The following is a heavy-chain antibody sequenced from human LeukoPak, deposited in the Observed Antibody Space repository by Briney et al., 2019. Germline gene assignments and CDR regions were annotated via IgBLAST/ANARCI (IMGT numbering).Heavy chain of an antibody. V-gene: IGHV3-66*01. CDR1: GFSFSSYS. CDR2: IYSGGST. CDR3: ASGDSSSWYITGHYFDY. J-gene: IGHJ4*02. Sequence: PGGSLRLSCAASGFSFSSYSMNWVRQAPGKGLEWVSVIYSGGSTYYADSVKGRFTISRDNSKNTLYLQMNSLRAEDTAVYYCASGDSSSWYITGHYFDYWGQGTLVTVSS. D-gene: IGHD6-13*01.